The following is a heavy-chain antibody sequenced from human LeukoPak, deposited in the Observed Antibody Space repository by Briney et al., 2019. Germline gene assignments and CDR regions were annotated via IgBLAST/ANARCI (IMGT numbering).Heavy chain of an antibody. J-gene: IGHJ6*03. CDR2: ISYSGGNT. CDR1: GFTFSIYA. CDR3: AKDGYSGQPSDPYYYYYMDV. V-gene: IGHV3-23*01. D-gene: IGHD5-12*01. Sequence: GGSLRLSCAASGFTFSIYAMSWVRQAPGKGLEWVSAISYSGGNTYYADSVKGRFTISRDNSKDTLYLQMNSLRAEDTAVYYCAKDGYSGQPSDPYYYYYMDVWGKGTTVTVSS.